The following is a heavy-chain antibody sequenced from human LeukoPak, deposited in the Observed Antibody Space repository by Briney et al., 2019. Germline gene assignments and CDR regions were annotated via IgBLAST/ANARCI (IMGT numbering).Heavy chain of an antibody. CDR3: ARPATLGYCSSTSCWVLDAFDI. CDR2: IFYSGST. Sequence: SETLSLTCTVSGGSIRSSSHYWGWIRQPPGKGLEWIGTIFYSGSTYYNPSLKSRVSISLDTSKNQLSLRLTSVTAADTAVYYCARPATLGYCSSTSCWVLDAFDIWGQGTMVTVSS. V-gene: IGHV4-39*07. CDR1: GGSIRSSSHY. J-gene: IGHJ3*02. D-gene: IGHD2-2*01.